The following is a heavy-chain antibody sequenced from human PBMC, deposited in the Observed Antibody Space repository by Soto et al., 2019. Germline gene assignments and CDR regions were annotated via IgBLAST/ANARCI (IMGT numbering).Heavy chain of an antibody. CDR3: ARHRGYYDILTGYYTELNFDY. D-gene: IGHD3-9*01. V-gene: IGHV4-39*01. CDR1: GGSISSSSYY. Sequence: PSETLSLTCTVSGGSISSSSYYWGWIRQPPGKGLEWIGSIYYSGSTYHNPSLKSRVTISVDTSKYQFSLKLSSVTAADTAVYYCARHRGYYDILTGYYTELNFDYWGQGTLVTVSS. CDR2: IYYSGST. J-gene: IGHJ4*02.